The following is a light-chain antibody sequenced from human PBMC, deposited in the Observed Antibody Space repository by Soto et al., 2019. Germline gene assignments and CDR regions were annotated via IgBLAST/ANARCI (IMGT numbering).Light chain of an antibody. V-gene: IGLV1-40*01. CDR2: DDS. CDR1: RSNIGAAYG. CDR3: QSYDSSLSGFYV. J-gene: IGLJ1*01. Sequence: QSVLTQPPSVSGAPGQRVTISCTGGRSNIGAAYGVHWYQHLPGTAPKLLIYDDSNRPSGVPDRFSGSKSCTSASLDITGLQAEDEADYYCQSYDSSLSGFYVFGTGTKLTVL.